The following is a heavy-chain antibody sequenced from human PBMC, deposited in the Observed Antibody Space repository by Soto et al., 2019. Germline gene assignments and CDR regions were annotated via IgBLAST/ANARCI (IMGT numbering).Heavy chain of an antibody. J-gene: IGHJ6*02. CDR2: INPGYPAGRST. D-gene: IGHD1-26*01. Sequence: QVQLVQSGAEVKKPGASAKVSFKASGYTRTTFFMHWVRQDPGQGLEWMGVINPGYPAGRSTTYAQKCKGSITMTTDTFTSTVYLKLSRLSSDDMAVYYCAREAIVAGATTGMDVWGQGTTVTVS. V-gene: IGHV1-46*01. CDR1: GYTRTTFF. CDR3: AREAIVAGATTGMDV.